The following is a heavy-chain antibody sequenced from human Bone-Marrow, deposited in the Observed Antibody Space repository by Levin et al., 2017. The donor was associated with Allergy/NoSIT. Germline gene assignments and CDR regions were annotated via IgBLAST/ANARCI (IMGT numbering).Heavy chain of an antibody. D-gene: IGHD4-17*01. CDR2: INHSGST. V-gene: IGHV4-34*01. CDR1: GGSFSGYY. Sequence: SETLSLTCAVYGGSFSGYYWSWIRQPPGKGLEWIGEINHSGSTNYNPSLKSRVTISVDTSKNQFSLKLSSVTAADTAVYYCARVPYGDYAFVYYYGMDVWGQGTTVTVSS. CDR3: ARVPYGDYAFVYYYGMDV. J-gene: IGHJ6*02.